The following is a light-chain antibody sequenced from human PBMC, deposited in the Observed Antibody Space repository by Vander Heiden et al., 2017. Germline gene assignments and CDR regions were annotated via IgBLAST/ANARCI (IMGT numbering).Light chain of an antibody. V-gene: IGLV3-25*03. Sequence: SYELTQPPSVSVSPGPTARITCSGDALPKQYAFWYQQKPGQAPVLVMYKDSERSSGIPDRFSGSSSGTTVTLTISGVQTEDEADYYCQSADSSGADVVFGGGTKLTFL. CDR1: ALPKQY. J-gene: IGLJ2*01. CDR3: QSADSSGADVV. CDR2: KDS.